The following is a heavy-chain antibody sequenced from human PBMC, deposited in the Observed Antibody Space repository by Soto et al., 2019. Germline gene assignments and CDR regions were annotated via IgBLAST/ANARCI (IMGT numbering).Heavy chain of an antibody. J-gene: IGHJ6*02. CDR1: GGSFSGYY. V-gene: IGHV4-34*01. D-gene: IGHD3-10*01. CDR2: INHSGST. CDR3: ARRRLSYGSGSYKVPRELGYYYGMDV. Sequence: SETLSLTCAVYGGSFSGYYWSWIRQPPGKGLEWIGEINHSGSTNYNPSLKSRVTISVDTSKNQFSLKLSSVTAADTAVYYCARRRLSYGSGSYKVPRELGYYYGMDVWGQGTTVTVSS.